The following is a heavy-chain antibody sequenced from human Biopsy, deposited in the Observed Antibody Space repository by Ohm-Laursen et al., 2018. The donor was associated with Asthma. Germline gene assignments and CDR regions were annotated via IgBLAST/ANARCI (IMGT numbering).Heavy chain of an antibody. D-gene: IGHD3-10*01. CDR2: ISYDGNHK. CDR1: GFTFRSFG. CDR3: AKSGSLWTAFDY. J-gene: IGHJ4*02. V-gene: IGHV3-30*18. Sequence: SLRLSCTAPGFTFRSFGMHWVRQAPGKGLEWVAVISYDGNHKFYEDSVKGRFTISRDNSKYTLYLQMNSLRAEDTAVYYCAKSGSLWTAFDYWGQGTLVTVSS.